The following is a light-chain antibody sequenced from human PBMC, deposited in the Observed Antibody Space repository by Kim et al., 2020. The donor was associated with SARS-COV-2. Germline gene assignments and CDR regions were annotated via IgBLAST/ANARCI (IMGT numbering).Light chain of an antibody. J-gene: IGLJ3*02. Sequence: VSRGKTARITGGGNNIGSKNVHWYQQKPGQAPVMVIYRDSNRPSGIPERFSGSNSGNTATLTISRAQAGDEADYYCQVWDSSTWVFGGGTQLTVL. CDR1: NIGSKN. CDR3: QVWDSSTWV. V-gene: IGLV3-9*01. CDR2: RDS.